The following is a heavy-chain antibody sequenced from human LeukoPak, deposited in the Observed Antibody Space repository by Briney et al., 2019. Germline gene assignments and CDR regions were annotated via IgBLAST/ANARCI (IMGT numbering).Heavy chain of an antibody. D-gene: IGHD6-13*01. V-gene: IGHV3-23*01. CDR2: ISGSGGST. Sequence: PGGSLRLSCAASGFTFSSYAMSWVRQAPGKGLEWVSAISGSGGSTYYADSVKGRFTISRDNSKNTLYLQMNSLRAEDTTVYYCAKRVAAAVHFDYWGQGTLVTVSS. CDR3: AKRVAAAVHFDY. J-gene: IGHJ4*02. CDR1: GFTFSSYA.